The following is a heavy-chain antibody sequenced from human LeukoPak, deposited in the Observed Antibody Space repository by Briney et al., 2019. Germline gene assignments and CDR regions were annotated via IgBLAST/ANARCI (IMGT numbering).Heavy chain of an antibody. Sequence: GGSLRLSCAASGFTFDDYAMHWVRQAPGKGLEWVSLISWDGGSTYYAGSVKGRFTISRDNSKNSLYLQMNSLRAEDTALYYCAKDIRAGDYAFDIWGQGTMVTVSS. CDR1: GFTFDDYA. J-gene: IGHJ3*02. CDR3: AKDIRAGDYAFDI. D-gene: IGHD3-10*01. CDR2: ISWDGGST. V-gene: IGHV3-43D*04.